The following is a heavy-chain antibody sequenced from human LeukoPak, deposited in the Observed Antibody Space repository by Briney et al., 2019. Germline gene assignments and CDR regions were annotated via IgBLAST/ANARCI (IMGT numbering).Heavy chain of an antibody. D-gene: IGHD5/OR15-5a*01. J-gene: IGHJ4*02. CDR2: IYYSGST. V-gene: IGHV4-59*01. CDR1: GGSISSYY. Sequence: ASETLSLTCTASGGSISSYYWSWIRQPPGKGLEWIGYIYYSGSTNYSPSLKSRVTISVDTSKNQFSLKLSSVTAADTAVYYCARVGLSDYFDYWGQGTLVTVSS. CDR3: ARVGLSDYFDY.